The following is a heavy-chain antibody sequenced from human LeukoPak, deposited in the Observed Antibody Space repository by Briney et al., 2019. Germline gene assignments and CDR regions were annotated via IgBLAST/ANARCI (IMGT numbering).Heavy chain of an antibody. J-gene: IGHJ4*02. Sequence: PSETLSLTCTVSGGSISSYYWSWIRQPPGKGLEWIGYIYYSGSTNYNPSLKSRVTISVDTSKDQFSLKLGSVTAADTAVYYCAREFGGVDYWGQGTLVTVSS. D-gene: IGHD3-16*01. CDR3: AREFGGVDY. CDR1: GGSISSYY. V-gene: IGHV4-59*01. CDR2: IYYSGST.